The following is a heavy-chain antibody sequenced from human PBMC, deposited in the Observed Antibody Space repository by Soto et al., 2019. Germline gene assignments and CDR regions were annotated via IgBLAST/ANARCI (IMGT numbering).Heavy chain of an antibody. V-gene: IGHV1-3*01. CDR1: GYTFTSYA. D-gene: IGHD3-22*01. J-gene: IGHJ4*02. CDR2: INAGNGNT. CDR3: ARLGSYYYDSSDFDY. Sequence: ASVKVSCKASGYTFTSYAMHWVRQAPGQRLEWMGWINAGNGNTKYSQKFQGRVTITRDTSASTAYMELSSLRSEDTAVYYCARLGSYYYDSSDFDYWGQGTLVTVSS.